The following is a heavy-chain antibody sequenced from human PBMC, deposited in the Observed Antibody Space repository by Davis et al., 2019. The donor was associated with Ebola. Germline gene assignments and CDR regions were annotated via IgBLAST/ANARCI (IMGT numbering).Heavy chain of an antibody. CDR3: VRELHGGEFNY. D-gene: IGHD3-16*01. V-gene: IGHV1-2*02. J-gene: IGHJ4*02. CDR2: INPKSGGG. CDR1: GYTFTDYY. Sequence: ASVKVSCNASGYTFTDYYIHWVRQAPGQGLEWMGWINPKSGGGSYAPKFQGRVTMTTDTSISTAYMDLSSLRSDDTAVFYYVRELHGGEFNYWGQGTLVTVSS.